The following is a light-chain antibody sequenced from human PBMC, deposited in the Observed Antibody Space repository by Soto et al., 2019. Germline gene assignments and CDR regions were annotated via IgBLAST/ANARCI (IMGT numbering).Light chain of an antibody. J-gene: IGKJ3*01. CDR1: QSISSD. Sequence: EVVMTQSPGTLSLCAGERATVSCRASQSISSDLAWYQQKPGQAPRLLIYGASTRATDIPARFSGGGSGTEFTLTISSLQSEDSAIYYCQQYHDWPPITFGPGTKVHIK. V-gene: IGKV3-15*01. CDR3: QQYHDWPPIT. CDR2: GAS.